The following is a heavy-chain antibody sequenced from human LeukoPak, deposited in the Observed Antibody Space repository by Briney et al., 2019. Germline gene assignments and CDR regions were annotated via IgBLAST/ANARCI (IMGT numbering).Heavy chain of an antibody. CDR3: ARYDGSGSYPLYYYYMDV. J-gene: IGHJ6*03. CDR1: GGTFSSYA. D-gene: IGHD3-10*01. Sequence: GASVKVSCKASGGTFSSYAISWVRQAPGQGLEWMGGIIPIFGTANYAQKFQGRVTITADESTSTAYMELSSLRSEDTAVYYCARYDGSGSYPLYYYYMDVWGKGTTVTVSS. CDR2: IIPIFGTA. V-gene: IGHV1-69*13.